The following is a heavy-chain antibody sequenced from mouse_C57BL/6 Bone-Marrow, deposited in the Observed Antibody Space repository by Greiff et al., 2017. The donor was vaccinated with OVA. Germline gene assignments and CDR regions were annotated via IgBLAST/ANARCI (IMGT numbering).Heavy chain of an antibody. D-gene: IGHD1-1*01. J-gene: IGHJ1*03. CDR2: ILPGSGST. V-gene: IGHV1-9*01. Sequence: QVQLQQSGAELMKPGASVKLSCKATGYTFTGYWIEWVKQRPGHGLEWIGEILPGSGSTNYNEKFKGKATFTADTSSNTAYMQLSSLTTEDSAIYYCARSFITTVVATEWYFDVWGTGTTVTVSS. CDR1: GYTFTGYW. CDR3: ARSFITTVVATEWYFDV.